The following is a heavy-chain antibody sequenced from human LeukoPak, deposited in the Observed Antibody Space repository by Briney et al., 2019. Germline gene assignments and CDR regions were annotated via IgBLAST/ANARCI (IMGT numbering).Heavy chain of an antibody. Sequence: SETLSLTCAVYGGSFSGYYWSWIRQPPGKGLEWIGEINHSGSTNYNPSLKSRVTISVDTSKNQFSLKLSSVTAADTAVYYCARAPSSHWSIVGAKGERKKAWFDPWGQGTLVTVSS. J-gene: IGHJ5*02. V-gene: IGHV4-34*01. CDR1: GGSFSGYY. CDR2: INHSGST. D-gene: IGHD1-26*01. CDR3: ARAPSSHWSIVGAKGERKKAWFDP.